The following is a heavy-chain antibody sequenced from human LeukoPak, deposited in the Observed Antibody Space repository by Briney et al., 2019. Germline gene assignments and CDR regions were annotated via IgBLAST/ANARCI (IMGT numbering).Heavy chain of an antibody. CDR1: GFTFSNFA. D-gene: IGHD3-3*02. V-gene: IGHV3-64*01. Sequence: PGGALRLSCAASGFTFSNFAMHWVRQAPGKGLESVSGISYNGDGTYYATSVKGRFTISRDNSKNTLYLQVGSLRVEDMGVYYCARGHFWSGYTYQDYFYYMDVWGKGTAVTVSS. J-gene: IGHJ6*03. CDR2: ISYNGDGT. CDR3: ARGHFWSGYTYQDYFYYMDV.